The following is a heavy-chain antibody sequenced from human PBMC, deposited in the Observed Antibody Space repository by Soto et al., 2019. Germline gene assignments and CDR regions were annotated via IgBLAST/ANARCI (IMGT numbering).Heavy chain of an antibody. D-gene: IGHD3-22*01. V-gene: IGHV4-31*03. Sequence: SETLSLTCTVSGGSISSGGYYWSWIRQHPGKGLEWIGYIYYSGSTYYNPSLKSRVTISVDTSKNQFSLKLSSVTAADTAVYYCARDRIGDQYYYDSSGYFDYWGQGTLVTVSS. CDR3: ARDRIGDQYYYDSSGYFDY. CDR2: IYYSGST. J-gene: IGHJ4*02. CDR1: GGSISSGGYY.